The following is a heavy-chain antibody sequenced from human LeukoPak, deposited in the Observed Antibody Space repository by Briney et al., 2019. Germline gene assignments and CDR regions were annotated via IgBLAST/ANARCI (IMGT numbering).Heavy chain of an antibody. CDR2: ISSSSYI. J-gene: IGHJ4*01. V-gene: IGHV3-21*01. Sequence: GGSLRLSCAASGFTFSSYSMNWVRQAPGKGLEWVSSISSSSYIYYADSVKGRFTISRDNAKNSLYLQMNSLRAEDTAVYYCARGGYSYGYTLYYFDYWGQEPWSPSPQ. D-gene: IGHD5-18*01. CDR1: GFTFSSYS. CDR3: ARGGYSYGYTLYYFDY.